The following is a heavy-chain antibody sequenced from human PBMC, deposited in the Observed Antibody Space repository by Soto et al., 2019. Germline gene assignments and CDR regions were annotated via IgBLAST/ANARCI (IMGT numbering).Heavy chain of an antibody. CDR2: INPSGGST. Sequence: QVQLVQSGAEVKKPGASVKVSCKASGYTFTSYYMHWVRQAPGQGLEWMGIINPSGGSTSYAQKFQGRVTMTRDTSTSTVYMELSSLRSEDTAVYFCAREALDTMVRGVIISAPFDYWGQGTLVTVSS. CDR1: GYTFTSYY. D-gene: IGHD3-10*01. CDR3: AREALDTMVRGVIISAPFDY. V-gene: IGHV1-46*01. J-gene: IGHJ4*02.